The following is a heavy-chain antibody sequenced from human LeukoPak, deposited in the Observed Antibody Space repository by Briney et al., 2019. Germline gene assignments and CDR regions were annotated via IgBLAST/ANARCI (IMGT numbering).Heavy chain of an antibody. D-gene: IGHD3-22*01. CDR3: AKDDYYDSSGDPNWFDP. V-gene: IGHV3-23*01. J-gene: IGHJ5*02. CDR1: GFTFSNYA. Sequence: GGSLRLSCAASGFTFSNYAMSWVRQAPGKGLEWVSAINNSGGSTYYVDSVKGRFTISRDNSKNTLYLQMNSLRAEDTAVYFCAKDDYYDSSGDPNWFDPWGQGTLVTVSS. CDR2: INNSGGST.